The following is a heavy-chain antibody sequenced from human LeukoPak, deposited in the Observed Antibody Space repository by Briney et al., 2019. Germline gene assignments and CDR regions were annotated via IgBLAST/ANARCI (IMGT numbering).Heavy chain of an antibody. Sequence: ASVKVSCKASGYTFTSYGISWVRQAPGQGLEWMGWISAYNGNTNYAQKLQGRVTMTTDTSTCTAYMELRSLRSDDTAVYYCAVTYYYDSSGYYPIDAFDIWGQGTMVTVSS. D-gene: IGHD3-22*01. CDR3: AVTYYYDSSGYYPIDAFDI. CDR1: GYTFTSYG. J-gene: IGHJ3*02. CDR2: ISAYNGNT. V-gene: IGHV1-18*01.